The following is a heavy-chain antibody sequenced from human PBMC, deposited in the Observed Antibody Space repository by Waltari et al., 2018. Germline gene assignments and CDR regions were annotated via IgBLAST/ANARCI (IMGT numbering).Heavy chain of an antibody. J-gene: IGHJ4*02. V-gene: IGHV3-7*01. CDR1: GFTLSHYW. Sequence: EVQLVESGGGLVQPGGSLRLSCAAPGFTLSHYWMGWVRQAPGKGLEWVAGIKEDGGRKDYVDSVKGRFTISRDNAKSTLYLQMNSLRAEDTAVFYCVRNRGWQQFDFWGQGTLVTVSS. CDR2: IKEDGGRK. CDR3: VRNRGWQQFDF. D-gene: IGHD2-15*01.